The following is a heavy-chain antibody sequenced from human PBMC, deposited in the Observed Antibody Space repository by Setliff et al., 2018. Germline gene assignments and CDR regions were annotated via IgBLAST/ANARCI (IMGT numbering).Heavy chain of an antibody. CDR1: GYTFTGYY. D-gene: IGHD2-15*01. CDR3: ARDPASILSRHYYYGMDV. J-gene: IGHJ6*02. V-gene: IGHV1-2*04. Sequence: GASVKVSCKASGYTFTGYYMHCVRQAPGQGLEWMGWINPNSGGTNYAQKFQGWVTMTRDTSISTAYMELSRLRSDDTAVYYCARDPASILSRHYYYGMDVWGQGTTVTVSS. CDR2: INPNSGGT.